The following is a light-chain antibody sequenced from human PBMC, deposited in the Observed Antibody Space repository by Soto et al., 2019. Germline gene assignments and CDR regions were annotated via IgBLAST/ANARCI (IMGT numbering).Light chain of an antibody. CDR2: GAS. J-gene: IGKJ5*01. CDR3: QQQGTSTIT. CDR1: QSVSNNY. Sequence: EIVLTQSPGTLSLSPGERATLSCRASQSVSNNYLAWYQKQPGQDPRLLIYGASNRATGIPDRFSGSGSGTDFNLTISRLEPEDFAVYYGQQQGTSTITFGQGTRLEIK. V-gene: IGKV3-20*01.